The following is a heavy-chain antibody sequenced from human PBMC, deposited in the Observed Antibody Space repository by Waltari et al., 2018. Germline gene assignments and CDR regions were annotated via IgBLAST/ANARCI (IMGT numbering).Heavy chain of an antibody. V-gene: IGHV1-69*02. D-gene: IGHD4-17*01. J-gene: IGHJ4*02. CDR3: ASPSTVVTRAFDY. Sequence: QVQLVQSGAEVKKPGSSVKVSCKASGGTFISYTISWVRQAPGQGLEWMGRIIPILCIANYEQKFQCRVTSTADKATSTAYMELSSLRSEDTAVYYCASPSTVVTRAFDYWGQGTLVTVSS. CDR1: GGTFISYT. CDR2: IIPILCIA.